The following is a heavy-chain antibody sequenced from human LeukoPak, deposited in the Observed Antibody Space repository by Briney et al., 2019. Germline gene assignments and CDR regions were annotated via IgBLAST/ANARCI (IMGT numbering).Heavy chain of an antibody. Sequence: GGSLRLSCAASGFTFSSFSMAWVRQAPGKGPEWVSTISRSGDATYYADSVKGRFTISRDNSWNTLYLQMSSLRVDDSALYYCARGSLGSWFFFDYWGQGTLVTASS. CDR1: GFTFSSFS. CDR3: ARGSLGSWFFFDY. D-gene: IGHD6-13*01. J-gene: IGHJ4*02. V-gene: IGHV3-23*01. CDR2: ISRSGDAT.